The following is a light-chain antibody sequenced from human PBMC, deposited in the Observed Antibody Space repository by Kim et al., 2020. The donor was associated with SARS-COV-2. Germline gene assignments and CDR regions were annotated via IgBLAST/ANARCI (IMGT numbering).Light chain of an antibody. CDR1: QSVSSSY. CDR2: GAS. V-gene: IGKV3-20*01. CDR3: YGTYT. Sequence: EIVLTQSPGTLSLSPGERATLSCRASQSVSSSYLAWYQQKPGQAPRLLIYGASSRATGIPDRFSGSGSGTDFTLTISRLEPEDFAVYYCYGTYTFGQGTKLEI. J-gene: IGKJ2*01.